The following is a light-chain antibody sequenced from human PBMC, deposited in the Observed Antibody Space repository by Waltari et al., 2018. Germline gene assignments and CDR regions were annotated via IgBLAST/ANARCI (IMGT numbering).Light chain of an antibody. Sequence: DIVMTQSPDSLAVSLGARATIHCKSSQSVLYNSNNKNYLAWFQQKPGQPPKLLIYWASTRESGVPDRFSGSGSGTEFTLTISSLQAEDVAVYYCQQYYTTPYTFGQGTKLEIK. V-gene: IGKV4-1*01. CDR1: QSVLYNSNNKNY. CDR2: WAS. CDR3: QQYYTTPYT. J-gene: IGKJ2*01.